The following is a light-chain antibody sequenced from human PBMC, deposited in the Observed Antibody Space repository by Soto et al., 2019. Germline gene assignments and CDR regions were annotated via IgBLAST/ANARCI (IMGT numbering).Light chain of an antibody. CDR3: QQCINCPLT. V-gene: IGKV3-11*01. Sequence: EIVLTQSPATLSLSPGERATLSCRAPQSVSTFLAWYQQKPGQAPRHLIYDASKRATGIPTRFSGSGSGTDFKPTISSREPEDFAVSYCQQCINCPLTFGGGTKVEIK. J-gene: IGKJ4*01. CDR1: QSVSTF. CDR2: DAS.